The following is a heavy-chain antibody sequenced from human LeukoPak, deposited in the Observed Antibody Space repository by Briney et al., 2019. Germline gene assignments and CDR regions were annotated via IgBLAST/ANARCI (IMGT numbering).Heavy chain of an antibody. CDR3: ARHGAVGTTVTVNWFDP. Sequence: GESLKISCKGSGYSFTSYWIGWVRQMPGKGLEWMGIIYPGDSDTRYSPSFQGQVTISADKSISTAYLQWSSLKASDTAMYYCARHGAVGTTVTVNWFDPSGQGTLVTVSS. CDR2: IYPGDSDT. D-gene: IGHD4-17*01. CDR1: GYSFTSYW. J-gene: IGHJ5*02. V-gene: IGHV5-51*01.